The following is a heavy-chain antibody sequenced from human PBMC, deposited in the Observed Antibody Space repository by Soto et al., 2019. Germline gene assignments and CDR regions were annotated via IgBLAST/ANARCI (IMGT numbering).Heavy chain of an antibody. CDR1: GYSFTDFW. Sequence: GVSKRNPWKVVGYSFTDFWINWVRQMPGKGLEWMGRIAPSDSYTNYGPSFQGHVTMSADKSMSTAYLQWSSLKASGTAMYYCSCHPKEGVGICFYGLAVRGHGTPATGSS. CDR3: SCHPKEGVGICFYGLAV. D-gene: IGHD2-8*01. V-gene: IGHV5-10-1*01. J-gene: IGHJ6*02. CDR2: IAPSDSYT.